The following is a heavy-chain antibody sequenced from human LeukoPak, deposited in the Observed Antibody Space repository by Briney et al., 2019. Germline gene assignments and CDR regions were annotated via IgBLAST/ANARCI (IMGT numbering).Heavy chain of an antibody. Sequence: PGGSLRLSCAASGFTFSSYAMSWVRQAPGKGLEWVSAISGSGHSTYYADSVKGRFTVSRDNLKNTLYLQMNSLRLEDTAIYFCAKEPHMLIGYYTDYFDYWGQGTLVTVSS. D-gene: IGHD3-9*01. CDR2: ISGSGHST. J-gene: IGHJ4*02. CDR3: AKEPHMLIGYYTDYFDY. CDR1: GFTFSSYA. V-gene: IGHV3-23*01.